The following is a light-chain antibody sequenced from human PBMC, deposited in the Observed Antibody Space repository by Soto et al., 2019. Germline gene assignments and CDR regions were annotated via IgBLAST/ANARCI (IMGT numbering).Light chain of an antibody. V-gene: IGLV2-11*01. CDR1: SSDVGNYNY. CDR3: SSYTSSSTPYV. J-gene: IGLJ1*01. CDR2: DVN. Sequence: QSALTQPRSVSGSPGQSVTISCTGTSSDVGNYNYVSWYQQHPGKAPKVMIYDVNKWPSGVPDRFSGSKSGNTASLTISGLQAEDEADYYCSSYTSSSTPYVFGTGTKLTVL.